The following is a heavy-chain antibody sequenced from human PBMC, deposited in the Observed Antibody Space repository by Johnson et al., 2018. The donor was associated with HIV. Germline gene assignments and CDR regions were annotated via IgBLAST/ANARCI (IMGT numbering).Heavy chain of an antibody. J-gene: IGHJ3*02. D-gene: IGHD6-19*01. CDR3: ARPVAGMNDAFDI. V-gene: IGHV3-30*03. CDR2: TSYDGSNK. Sequence: QVQLVESGGGVVQPGRSLRLSCAASGFAFSNFGMHWVRQAPGKGLEWVAVTSYDGSNKYYADSVKGRFTISRDNSKNTLYLQLNSLRAEDTAVYYCARPVAGMNDAFDIWGQGTMVTV. CDR1: GFAFSNFG.